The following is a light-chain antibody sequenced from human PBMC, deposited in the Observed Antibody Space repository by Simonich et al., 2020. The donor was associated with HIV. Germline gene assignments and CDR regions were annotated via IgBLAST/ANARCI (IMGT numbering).Light chain of an antibody. CDR3: QQYNSYSPT. CDR2: KAS. Sequence: DIQMTQSPSSLSASVGDRVTITCRTSQSISSYLNWYQQKPGKAPKLLIYKASTLQSGVPSTFSGSGSGTEFTLTISSLQPDDFATYYCQQYNSYSPTFGQGTKVEIK. J-gene: IGKJ1*01. CDR1: QSISSY. V-gene: IGKV1-5*03.